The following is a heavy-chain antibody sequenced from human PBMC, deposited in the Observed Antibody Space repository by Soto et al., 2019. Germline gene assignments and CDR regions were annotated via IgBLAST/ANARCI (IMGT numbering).Heavy chain of an antibody. CDR3: ATEPIYYNDGSGYYPLGH. J-gene: IGHJ4*02. CDR2: ISAHNGDT. V-gene: IGHV1-18*04. Sequence: ASVKVSCKASGYSFATYGFSWVLQAPGQGLECVGWISAHNGDTHYSQKFQGRVTLTTDTSTNTGYMELRSLTSDDTAVYFCATEPIYYNDGSGYYPLGHWGQGTLVTVSS. D-gene: IGHD3-22*01. CDR1: GYSFATYG.